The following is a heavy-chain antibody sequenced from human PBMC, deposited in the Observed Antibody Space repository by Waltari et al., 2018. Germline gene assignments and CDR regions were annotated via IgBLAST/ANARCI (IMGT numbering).Heavy chain of an antibody. CDR2: IYNSGST. D-gene: IGHD4-17*01. Sequence: QVQLQESGPGLVTPSQTLSLTCPVSGRPISSGGSYWSWIRQHPGKGLEWIGYIYNSGSTYYNPSLKSRVTISVDTSKNQFSLKLSSVTAADTAVYYCARGWGDYEFNWFDPWGQGTLVTVSS. CDR3: ARGWGDYEFNWFDP. V-gene: IGHV4-31*03. CDR1: GRPISSGGSY. J-gene: IGHJ5*02.